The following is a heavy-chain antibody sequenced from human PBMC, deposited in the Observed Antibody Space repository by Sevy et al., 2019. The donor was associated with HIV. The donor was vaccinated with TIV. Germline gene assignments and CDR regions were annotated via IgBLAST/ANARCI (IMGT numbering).Heavy chain of an antibody. Sequence: ETLRLSCAASGFTFSSYSMNWVRQAPGKGLEWVSSISGISNYIYYADSMKGRFTVSRDNARNSLYLQMNSLRAEDTAVYYCARNNCSITNCYMGDVFDIWGQGTMVTVSS. CDR3: ARNNCSITNCYMGDVFDI. J-gene: IGHJ3*02. V-gene: IGHV3-21*01. D-gene: IGHD2-2*02. CDR1: GFTFSSYS. CDR2: ISGISNYI.